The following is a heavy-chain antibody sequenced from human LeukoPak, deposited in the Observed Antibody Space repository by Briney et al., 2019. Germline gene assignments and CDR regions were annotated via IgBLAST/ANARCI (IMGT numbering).Heavy chain of an antibody. Sequence: PSETLSLTCTVSGGSISSYYWSWIRQPPGKGLEWIGYIYYSGSTNYNPSLKSRVTISVDASKDQFSLKLSSVTAADTAVYYCAKGDCSGGSCYPVPHDYWGQGTLVTVSS. CDR2: IYYSGST. CDR1: GGSISSYY. D-gene: IGHD2-15*01. CDR3: AKGDCSGGSCYPVPHDY. J-gene: IGHJ4*02. V-gene: IGHV4-59*08.